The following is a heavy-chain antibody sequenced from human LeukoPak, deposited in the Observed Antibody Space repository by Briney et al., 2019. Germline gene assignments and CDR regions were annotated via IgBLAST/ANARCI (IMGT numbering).Heavy chain of an antibody. Sequence: GGSLRLSCAASGFTFSSYAMSWVRQAPGKGLEWVSAISGSGGSTYYADSVKGRFTISRDNSKNTLYLQMNSLRAEDTAVYYCAKAKVGYYDSSGLDYWGQGTLVTVSS. CDR1: GFTFSSYA. D-gene: IGHD3-22*01. CDR3: AKAKVGYYDSSGLDY. CDR2: ISGSGGST. V-gene: IGHV3-23*01. J-gene: IGHJ4*02.